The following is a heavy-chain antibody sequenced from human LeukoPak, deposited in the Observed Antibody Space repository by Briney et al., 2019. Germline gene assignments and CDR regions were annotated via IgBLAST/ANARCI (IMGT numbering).Heavy chain of an antibody. D-gene: IGHD2-2*01. Sequence: VASVKVSCKASGGTFSSYAISWVRQAPGQGFEWMGGIIPIFGTANYAQKFQGRVTITADESTSTAYMELSSLRSEDTAVYYCARGPTQQYQLLVWFDPWGQGTLVTVSS. CDR1: GGTFSSYA. V-gene: IGHV1-69*13. CDR3: ARGPTQQYQLLVWFDP. J-gene: IGHJ5*02. CDR2: IIPIFGTA.